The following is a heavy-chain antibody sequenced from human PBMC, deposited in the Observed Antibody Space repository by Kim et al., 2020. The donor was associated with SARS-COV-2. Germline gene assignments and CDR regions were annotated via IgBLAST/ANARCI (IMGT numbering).Heavy chain of an antibody. J-gene: IGHJ6*02. V-gene: IGHV3-23*01. CDR2: T. D-gene: IGHD6-6*01. Sequence: TFYADSVEGRFTISKDNSQNMVYLQMNSLRAEDTAIYYCAKRLASSALDVWGQGTTVTVSS. CDR3: AKRLASSALDV.